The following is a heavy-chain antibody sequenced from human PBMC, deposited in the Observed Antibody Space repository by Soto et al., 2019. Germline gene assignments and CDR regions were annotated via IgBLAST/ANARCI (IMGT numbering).Heavy chain of an antibody. D-gene: IGHD6-19*01. CDR2: INHSGST. V-gene: IGHV4-34*01. CDR1: GGTFSGYY. CDR3: ARGQQWLGYGMDV. Sequence: QVQLQQWGAGLLKASETQSLTCAVDGGTFSGYYWSWIRQPPGKGLEWIGEINHSGSTNYNPSLKSRVTISVDTSKNQFSLKLSSVTAADTAVYYCARGQQWLGYGMDVWGQGTTVTVSS. J-gene: IGHJ6*02.